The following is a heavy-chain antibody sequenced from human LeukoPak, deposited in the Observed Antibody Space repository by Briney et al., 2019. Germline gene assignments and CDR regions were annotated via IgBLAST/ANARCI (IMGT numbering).Heavy chain of an antibody. V-gene: IGHV4-38-2*01. CDR2: IYHSGST. CDR1: GSSISSGYY. J-gene: IGHJ6*03. Sequence: TASETLSLTCAVSGSSISSGYYWGWIRQPPGKGLEWIGSIYHSGSTYYNPSLKSRVTISVDTSKNQFSLKLSSVTAADTAVYYCARLGYSGYAYYMDVWGKGTTVTVSS. CDR3: ARLGYSGYAYYMDV. D-gene: IGHD5-12*01.